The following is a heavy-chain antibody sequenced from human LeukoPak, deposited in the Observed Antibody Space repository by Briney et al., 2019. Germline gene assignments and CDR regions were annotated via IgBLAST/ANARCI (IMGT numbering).Heavy chain of an antibody. CDR2: INPNSGGT. CDR3: ARQPDTYYYDSSGSLSGY. CDR1: GYTFTGYY. J-gene: IGHJ4*02. D-gene: IGHD3-22*01. Sequence: ASVKVSCKASGYTFTGYYMHWVRQAPGQGLEWMGRINPNSGGTNYAQKFQGRVTMNRDTSISTAYMELSRLRSDDTAVYYCARQPDTYYYDSSGSLSGYWGQGTLVTVSS. V-gene: IGHV1-2*06.